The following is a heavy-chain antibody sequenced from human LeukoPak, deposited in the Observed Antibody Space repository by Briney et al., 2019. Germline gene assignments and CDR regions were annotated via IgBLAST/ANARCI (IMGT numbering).Heavy chain of an antibody. CDR1: GFTFSRFW. J-gene: IGHJ4*02. D-gene: IGHD5-12*01. CDR2: IKQDGSEK. Sequence: PGGFLRLSCAASGFTFSRFWMSWVRQAPGKGLEWVANIKQDGSEKYYVDSVKGRFTISRDNAKNSLYLQMNSLRAEDTAVFYCARDGTYTDYDPDFDIWGQGTLVTVSS. CDR3: ARDGTYTDYDPDFDI. V-gene: IGHV3-7*04.